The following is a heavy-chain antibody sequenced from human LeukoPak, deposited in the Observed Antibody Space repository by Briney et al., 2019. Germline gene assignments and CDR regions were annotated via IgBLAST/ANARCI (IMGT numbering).Heavy chain of an antibody. J-gene: IGHJ4*02. CDR2: IKQDGSEK. Sequence: GRSLRLSCAASGFTFSSYAMHWVRQAPGKGLEWVANIKQDGSEKYYVDSVKGRFTISRDNAKNSLYLQMNSLRAEDTAVYYCARDRGLVVPAAPDYWGQGTLVTVSS. CDR1: GFTFSSYA. CDR3: ARDRGLVVPAAPDY. V-gene: IGHV3-7*01. D-gene: IGHD2-2*01.